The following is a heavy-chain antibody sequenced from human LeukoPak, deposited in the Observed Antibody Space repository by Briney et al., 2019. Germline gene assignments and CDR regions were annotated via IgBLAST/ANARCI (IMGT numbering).Heavy chain of an antibody. V-gene: IGHV3-30*14. D-gene: IGHD6-19*01. J-gene: IGHJ4*02. CDR2: ISYDGRNE. CDR3: ASWEGIAVSGHFDH. CDR1: GFTFSYHA. Sequence: GGSLRLSCTGSGFTFSYHALHWVRQAPGKGLQWLTVISYDGRNEYYADSVTGRFTISRDNSKNTVFLRMNSLRVEDTAMYYCASWEGIAVSGHFDHWAQGTLVTVSS.